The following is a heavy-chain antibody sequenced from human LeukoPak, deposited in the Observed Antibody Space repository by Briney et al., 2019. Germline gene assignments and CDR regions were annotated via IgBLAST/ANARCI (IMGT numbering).Heavy chain of an antibody. CDR3: AKVWDYDSSGYYYLYYYYGMDV. D-gene: IGHD3-22*01. CDR1: GFTVSSYG. V-gene: IGHV3-30*18. CDR2: ISYDGRKK. Sequence: GSLRLSCAASGFTVSSYGMHWVRQAPGKGLEWVAVISYDGRKKYYADSVKGRFTISGDNSKNTLYLQMNSLRAEDTAVYYCAKVWDYDSSGYYYLYYYYGMDVWGQGTTVTVSS. J-gene: IGHJ6*02.